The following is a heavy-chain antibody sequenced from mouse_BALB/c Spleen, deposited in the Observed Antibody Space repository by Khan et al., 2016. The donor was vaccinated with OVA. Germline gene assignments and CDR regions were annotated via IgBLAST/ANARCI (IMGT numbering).Heavy chain of an antibody. Sequence: EVELVESGGGLVKPGGSLKLSCAASGFTSSSYAVSWVRQTPEKRLEWVATINSDGAYTYYPDSVKGRFTISRDNAMNTLYLQMSSLRSEDTASYYWARHNFGPFAYWGQGTLVTVSA. J-gene: IGHJ3*01. D-gene: IGHD1-3*01. CDR2: INSDGAYT. CDR1: GFTSSSYA. V-gene: IGHV5-9-3*01. CDR3: ARHNFGPFAY.